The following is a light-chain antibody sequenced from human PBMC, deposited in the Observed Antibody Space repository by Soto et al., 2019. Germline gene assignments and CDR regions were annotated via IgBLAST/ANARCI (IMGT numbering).Light chain of an antibody. CDR2: GAS. CDR1: QSVSSN. V-gene: IGKV3D-15*01. CDR3: QQYNNWPLT. Sequence: EIVLTQSPTTLSVSPGERATLSCRASQSVSSNLAWHHQRPGQAPRLLIYGASTRATGVPARFSGGGSGTEFTLTITSLQSEDFAVYWCQQYNNWPLTFGPATRLEIK. J-gene: IGKJ5*01.